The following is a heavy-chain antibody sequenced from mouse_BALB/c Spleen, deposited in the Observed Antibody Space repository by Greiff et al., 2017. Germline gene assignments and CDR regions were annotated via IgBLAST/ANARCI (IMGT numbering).Heavy chain of an antibody. CDR2: ISNGGGST. CDR1: GFTFSSYT. V-gene: IGHV5-12-2*01. CDR3: ARHDRGWYFDV. Sequence: EVHLVESGGGLVQPGGSLKLSCAASGFTFSSYTMSWVRQTPEKRLEWVAYISNGGGSTYYPDTVKGRFTISRDNAKNTLYLQMSSLKSEDTAMYYCARHDRGWYFDVWGAGTTVTVSS. J-gene: IGHJ1*01.